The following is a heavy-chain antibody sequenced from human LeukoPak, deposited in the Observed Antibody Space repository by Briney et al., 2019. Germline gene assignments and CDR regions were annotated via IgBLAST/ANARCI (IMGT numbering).Heavy chain of an antibody. V-gene: IGHV3-21*01. Sequence: PGGSLRFSCAASGFTFSSYSMNWLRQAPGNGLEWVSSISSSSSYIYYADSVKVRFTVARYNAKNSLYLQMNSLRAKDTAEYDWASEGGSIAVVTLGYCGQGTLVTVSS. CDR3: ASEGGSIAVVTLGY. D-gene: IGHD6-19*01. J-gene: IGHJ4*02. CDR1: GFTFSSYS. CDR2: ISSSSSYI.